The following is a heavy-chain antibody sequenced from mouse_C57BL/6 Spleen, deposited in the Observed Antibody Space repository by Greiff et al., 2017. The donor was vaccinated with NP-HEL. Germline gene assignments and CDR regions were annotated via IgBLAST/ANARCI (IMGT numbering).Heavy chain of an antibody. CDR2: ISYDGSN. V-gene: IGHV3-6*01. CDR1: GYSITSGYY. J-gene: IGHJ2*01. CDR3: AREGDDGYLFDY. Sequence: EVKLMESGPGLVKPSQSLSLTCSVTGYSITSGYYWNWIRQFPGNKLEWMGYISYDGSNNYNPSLKNRISITRDTSKNQFFLKLNSVTTEDTATYYCAREGDDGYLFDYWGQGTTLTVSS. D-gene: IGHD2-3*01.